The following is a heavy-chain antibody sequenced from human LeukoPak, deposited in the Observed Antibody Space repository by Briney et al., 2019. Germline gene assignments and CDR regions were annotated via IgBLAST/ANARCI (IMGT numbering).Heavy chain of an antibody. J-gene: IGHJ6*03. CDR3: ARLVGQRYSSGWFTSRDYYYMDV. D-gene: IGHD6-19*01. CDR2: MNPNSGNT. Sequence: GASVKVSCKASGYTFTSYGISWVRQAPGQGLEWMGWMNPNSGNTGYAQKFQGRVTMTRNTSISTAYMELSSLRSEDTAVYYCARLVGQRYSSGWFTSRDYYYMDVWGKGTTVTISS. V-gene: IGHV1-8*02. CDR1: GYTFTSYG.